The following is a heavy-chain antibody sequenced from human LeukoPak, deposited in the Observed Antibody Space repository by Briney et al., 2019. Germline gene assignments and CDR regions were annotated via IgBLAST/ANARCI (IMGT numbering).Heavy chain of an antibody. V-gene: IGHV4-4*07. CDR3: ARENYYDSSGPLDY. CDR2: IYTSGST. Sequence: SETLSLTCTVSGGSISSYYWSWIRQPAGKGLEWIGRIYTSGSTNYNPSLKSRVTMSVDTSKNQFSLKLSSVTAADTAVYYCARENYYDSSGPLDYWGQGTLVTASS. D-gene: IGHD3-22*01. CDR1: GGSISSYY. J-gene: IGHJ4*02.